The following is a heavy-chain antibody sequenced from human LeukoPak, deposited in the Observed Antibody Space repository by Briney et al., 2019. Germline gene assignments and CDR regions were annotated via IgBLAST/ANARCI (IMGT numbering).Heavy chain of an antibody. V-gene: IGHV3-33*01. CDR1: GFTFSSYG. Sequence: PGGSLRLSCAASGFTFSSYGMHWVRQAPGKGLEWVAVIWYDGSNKYYVDSVKGRFTISRDNSKNTLYLQMNSLRAEDTAVYYCARAGYCSSTSCPRIDYWGQGTLVTVSS. D-gene: IGHD2-2*01. CDR3: ARAGYCSSTSCPRIDY. CDR2: IWYDGSNK. J-gene: IGHJ4*02.